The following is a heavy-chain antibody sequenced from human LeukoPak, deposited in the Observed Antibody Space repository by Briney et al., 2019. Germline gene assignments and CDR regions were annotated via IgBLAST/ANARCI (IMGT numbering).Heavy chain of an antibody. D-gene: IGHD5-18*01. Sequence: PGGSLRLSCAASGFTFSSYGMHWVRQAPDKGLEWVAVIWYDGSNKYYADSVKGRFTISRDNSKNTQYLQMNSLRAEDTAVYYCARGNTAMVTWGQGTLVTVSS. CDR1: GFTFSSYG. CDR2: IWYDGSNK. J-gene: IGHJ4*02. V-gene: IGHV3-33*01. CDR3: ARGNTAMVT.